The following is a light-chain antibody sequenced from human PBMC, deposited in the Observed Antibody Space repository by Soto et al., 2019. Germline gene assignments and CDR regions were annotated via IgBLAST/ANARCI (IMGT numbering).Light chain of an antibody. CDR3: QHFLSYPLT. CDR2: EAS. Sequence: DIQMTQSPSTLSASVGDRVTITCRASQRISSWLAWYQQKPGKAPKLLIYEASILQSGVPSRFSGSGSGTEFILTISSVQSDDFATYYCQHFLSYPLTFGGGTKLDI. J-gene: IGKJ4*01. CDR1: QRISSW. V-gene: IGKV1-5*03.